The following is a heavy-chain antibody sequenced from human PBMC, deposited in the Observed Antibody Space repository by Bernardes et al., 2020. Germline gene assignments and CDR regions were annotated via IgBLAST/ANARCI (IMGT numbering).Heavy chain of an antibody. Sequence: SETLSLTCTVSGGSISSSSYYWGWIRQPPGKGLEWIGSIYYSGSTYYNPSLKSRVTISVDTSKNQFSLKLSSVTAADTAVYYCARGEVYCSGGSCHPSPIDYWGQGTLVTVSS. CDR2: IYYSGST. CDR3: ARGEVYCSGGSCHPSPIDY. J-gene: IGHJ4*02. D-gene: IGHD2-15*01. CDR1: GGSISSSSYY. V-gene: IGHV4-39*01.